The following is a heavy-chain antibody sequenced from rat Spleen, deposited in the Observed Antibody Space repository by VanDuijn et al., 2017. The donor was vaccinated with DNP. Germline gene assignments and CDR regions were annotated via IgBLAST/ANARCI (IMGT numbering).Heavy chain of an antibody. CDR1: GFTFNNYW. V-gene: IGHV5-31*01. Sequence: EVLLVESDGGLVQPGRSLRLSCVASGFTFNNYWMTWIRQAPGKGLEWVATITHTGDSTYYPDSVKGRFTISRENAKSTLYLQMNSLKSDDTATYYCTREKTGRDWGQGVVVTVSS. CDR2: ITHTGDST. D-gene: IGHD5-1*01. CDR3: TREKTGRD. J-gene: IGHJ2*01.